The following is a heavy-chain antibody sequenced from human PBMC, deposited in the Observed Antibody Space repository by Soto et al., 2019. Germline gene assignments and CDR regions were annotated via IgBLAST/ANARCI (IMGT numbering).Heavy chain of an antibody. CDR1: GFTVSSNY. D-gene: IGHD6-19*01. CDR3: ARRGGSGWYSNYYYYGMDV. Sequence: EVQLVESGGGLVQPGGSLRLSCAASGFTVSSNYMSWVRQAPGKGLEWVSVIYSGGSTYYADSVKGRFTISRDNSKNTLYLQRNSLRAEDTAVYYCARRGGSGWYSNYYYYGMDVWGQGTTVTVSS. CDR2: IYSGGST. V-gene: IGHV3-66*01. J-gene: IGHJ6*02.